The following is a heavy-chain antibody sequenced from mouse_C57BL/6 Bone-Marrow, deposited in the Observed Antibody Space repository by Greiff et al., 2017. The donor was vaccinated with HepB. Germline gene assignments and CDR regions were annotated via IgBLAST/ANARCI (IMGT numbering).Heavy chain of an antibody. J-gene: IGHJ3*01. CDR2: ISNLAYSI. CDR1: GFTFSDYG. CDR3: ARHGGPAWFAY. V-gene: IGHV5-15*01. D-gene: IGHD1-1*02. Sequence: EVKLMESGGGLVQPGGSLKLSCAASGFTFSDYGMAWVRQAPRKGPEWVAFISNLAYSIYYADTVTGRFTISRENAKKTLYLEMSSLRSEDTAMYYCARHGGPAWFAYWGQGTLVTVSA.